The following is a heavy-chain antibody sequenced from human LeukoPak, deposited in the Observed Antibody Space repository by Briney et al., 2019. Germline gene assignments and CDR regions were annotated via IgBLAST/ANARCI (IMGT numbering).Heavy chain of an antibody. CDR1: GFTFSSYG. J-gene: IGHJ3*02. CDR2: IWYDGSNK. Sequence: PGGSLRLSCAASGFTFSSYGMYWVRQAPGNGLEWVAFIWYDGSNKYHADSVKGRFTISRDNSKNTLYLQMNGLRAEDTAVYYCAKWSYQGVVPARPGAFDIWGQGTMVTVSS. CDR3: AKWSYQGVVPARPGAFDI. D-gene: IGHD2-2*01. V-gene: IGHV3-30*02.